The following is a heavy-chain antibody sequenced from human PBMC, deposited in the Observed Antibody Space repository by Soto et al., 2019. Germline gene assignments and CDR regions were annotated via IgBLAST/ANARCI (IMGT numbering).Heavy chain of an antibody. CDR1: GFTFSSYW. J-gene: IGHJ4*02. D-gene: IGHD1-1*01. Sequence: VQLVESGGGLVQPGGSLRLSCAASGFTFSSYWMSWVRQAPGKGLEWVANIKQDGGEKHYVDSVKGRFAISRDNAKNSLYLQMDSLRAEDTAVYYCAGPYITRIDYWGQGTLVTVSS. V-gene: IGHV3-7*01. CDR2: IKQDGGEK. CDR3: AGPYITRIDY.